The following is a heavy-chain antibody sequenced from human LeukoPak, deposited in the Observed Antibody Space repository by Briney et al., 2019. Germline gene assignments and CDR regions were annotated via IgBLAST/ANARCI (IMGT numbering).Heavy chain of an antibody. Sequence: GGSLRLSCAASGFTFSSYSMNWVRQAPGKGLEWVSSISSSSSYIYYADSVKGRFTISRDNAKNSLYLQMNSLRAEDTAVYYCARDLYSSSWDPDYWGQGTLVTVSS. CDR2: ISSSSSYI. V-gene: IGHV3-21*01. D-gene: IGHD6-13*01. CDR1: GFTFSSYS. CDR3: ARDLYSSSWDPDY. J-gene: IGHJ4*02.